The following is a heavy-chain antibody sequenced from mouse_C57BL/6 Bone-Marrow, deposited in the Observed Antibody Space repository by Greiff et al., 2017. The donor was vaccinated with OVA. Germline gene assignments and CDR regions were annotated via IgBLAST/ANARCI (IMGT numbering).Heavy chain of an antibody. J-gene: IGHJ2*01. CDR3: ATVVAKGY. V-gene: IGHV5-4*01. Sequence: EVQRVESGGGLVKPGGSLKLSCAASGFTFSSYAMSWVRQTPEKRLEWVATISDGGSYTYYPDNVKGRFTISRDNAKNNLYLQMSHLKSEDTAMYYCATVVAKGYWGQGTTLTVSS. D-gene: IGHD1-1*01. CDR2: ISDGGSYT. CDR1: GFTFSSYA.